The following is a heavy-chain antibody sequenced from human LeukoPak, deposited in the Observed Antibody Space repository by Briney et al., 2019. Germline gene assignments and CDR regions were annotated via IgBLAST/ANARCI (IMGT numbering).Heavy chain of an antibody. CDR1: GFTFSSYS. J-gene: IGHJ4*02. Sequence: GGSLRLSCAASGFTFSSYSMNWVRQAPGKGLEWVSHITASGTAMFYADSVKGRFTISRDNTKNSLYLQMNSLRDEDTAVYYCASSGNYRFDYWGQGTLVTVSS. D-gene: IGHD1-26*01. V-gene: IGHV3-48*02. CDR3: ASSGNYRFDY. CDR2: ITASGTAM.